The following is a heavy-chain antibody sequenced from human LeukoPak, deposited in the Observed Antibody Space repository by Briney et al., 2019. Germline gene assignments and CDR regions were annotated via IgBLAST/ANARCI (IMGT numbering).Heavy chain of an antibody. CDR3: AKDPLVWFGEGYFDY. V-gene: IGHV3-30*18. J-gene: IGHJ4*02. D-gene: IGHD3-10*01. Sequence: GGSLRLSCAASGFTFSSYGMHWVRQAPGKGLEWVAVISYDGSNKHYADSVKGRFTISRDNSKKTLYLQMNSLRAEDTAVYYCAKDPLVWFGEGYFDYWGQGTLVTVSS. CDR2: ISYDGSNK. CDR1: GFTFSSYG.